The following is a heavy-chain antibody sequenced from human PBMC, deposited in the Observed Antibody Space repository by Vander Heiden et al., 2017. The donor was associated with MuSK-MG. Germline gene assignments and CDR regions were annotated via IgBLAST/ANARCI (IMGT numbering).Heavy chain of an antibody. CDR1: GFTFSSYW. CDR3: ARDYYMDV. J-gene: IGHJ6*03. V-gene: IGHV3-74*01. Sequence: EVQLVESGGGLIQPGGSLRLSCAASGFTFSSYWMHWVRQAPGKGLVWVSRINSEGRSISYADSVKGRFTISRDNAKNTLYMKMNSLRAEDTAVDYCARDYYMDVWANVTMVTVSS. CDR2: INSEGRSI.